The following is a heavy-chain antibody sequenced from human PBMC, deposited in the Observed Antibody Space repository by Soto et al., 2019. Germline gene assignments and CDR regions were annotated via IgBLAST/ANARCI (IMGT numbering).Heavy chain of an antibody. CDR3: ARGLHGDYLTLRGY. Sequence: EVQLVESGGGLVKPGGSLRLSCAASGFTFSSYSMNWVRQAPGKGLEWVSSISSSSNYIYYADSVKGQFTISRDNAKNSLYLQMNSLRAEDTAVYYFARGLHGDYLTLRGYWGQGTLVTVSS. D-gene: IGHD4-17*01. CDR1: GFTFSSYS. J-gene: IGHJ4*02. V-gene: IGHV3-21*01. CDR2: ISSSSNYI.